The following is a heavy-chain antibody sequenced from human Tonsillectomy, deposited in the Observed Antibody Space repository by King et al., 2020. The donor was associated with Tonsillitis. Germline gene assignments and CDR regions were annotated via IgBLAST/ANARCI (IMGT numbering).Heavy chain of an antibody. J-gene: IGHJ3*02. CDR1: GFTFSSYT. V-gene: IGHV3-64D*06. CDR2: ISSNGGST. D-gene: IGHD5-18*01. CDR3: VKSRFVDTDSFDAFDI. Sequence: VQLVESGGGLVQPGGSLRLSCLASGFTFSSYTMHWVRQAPGKGLEYVSAISSNGGSTYYADSVKGRFTISRDNSKNTLYLQMSSLRAEDTAVYYCVKSRFVDTDSFDAFDIWGQGTMVTVSS.